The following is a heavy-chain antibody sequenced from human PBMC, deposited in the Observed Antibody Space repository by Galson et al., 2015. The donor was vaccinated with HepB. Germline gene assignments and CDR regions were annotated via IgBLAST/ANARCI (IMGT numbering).Heavy chain of an antibody. Sequence: SVKVSCKASGYTFSRYAIHWVRQAPGQRLEWMGWIYPGNGNTQYSETFQGRVTITRDTSASTVYMELSSLRFEDTAVYYCARVNLVGPMRLTFDMWGQGTMVTVSS. V-gene: IGHV1-3*01. D-gene: IGHD1-26*01. CDR3: ARVNLVGPMRLTFDM. J-gene: IGHJ3*02. CDR1: GYTFSRYA. CDR2: IYPGNGNT.